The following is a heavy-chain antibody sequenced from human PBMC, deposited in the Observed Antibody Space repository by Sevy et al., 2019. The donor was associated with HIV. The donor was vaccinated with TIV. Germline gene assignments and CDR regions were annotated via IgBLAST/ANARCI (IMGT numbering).Heavy chain of an antibody. CDR1: GFTFSSYW. Sequence: GGSLRLSCAASGFTFSSYWMSWVRQAPGKGLEWVANIKQDGSEKYYVDSVKGRFTISRDNAKNSLYLQMNSLRAEDTAVYYCARQGFPDNWNDGELVFDYWGQGTLVTVSS. D-gene: IGHD1-20*01. CDR3: ARQGFPDNWNDGELVFDY. V-gene: IGHV3-7*01. J-gene: IGHJ4*02. CDR2: IKQDGSEK.